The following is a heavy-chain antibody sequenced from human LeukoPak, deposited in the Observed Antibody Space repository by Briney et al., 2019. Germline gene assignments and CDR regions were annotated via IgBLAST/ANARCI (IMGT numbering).Heavy chain of an antibody. V-gene: IGHV4-59*01. Sequence: PSETLSLTCTVSGGSISSYYWSWIRQPPGKGLEWIGYIYYSGSTNYNPSLKSRVTISVDTSENQFSLKLSSVTAADTAVYYCVRSSRWQLAFDYWGQGTLVTVSS. J-gene: IGHJ4*02. CDR2: IYYSGST. CDR3: VRSSRWQLAFDY. D-gene: IGHD6-13*01. CDR1: GGSISSYY.